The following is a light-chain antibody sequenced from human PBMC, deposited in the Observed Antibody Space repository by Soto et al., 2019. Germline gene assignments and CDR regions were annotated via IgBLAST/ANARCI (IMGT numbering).Light chain of an antibody. V-gene: IGLV3-21*02. J-gene: IGLJ2*01. CDR1: NTGSKS. Sequence: SYELTQPPSVSVAPGQTARISCGRNNTGSKSVHWYQQKPGQAPVLVLFDDSDRPSGIPERFSGSNSGNTATLTISRVEAGDEADYFCQVWDSNTEHVVFGGGTKLTVL. CDR2: DDS. CDR3: QVWDSNTEHVV.